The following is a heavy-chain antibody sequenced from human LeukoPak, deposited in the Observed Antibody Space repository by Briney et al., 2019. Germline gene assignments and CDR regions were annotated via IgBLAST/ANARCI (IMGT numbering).Heavy chain of an antibody. CDR1: GGSISSHY. D-gene: IGHD3-16*01. V-gene: IGHV4-59*11. J-gene: IGHJ3*02. CDR2: VHYSGST. Sequence: PSETLSLTCTVSGGSISSHYWSWIRQPPGKGLEWIGYVHYSGSTNYNPSLNSRVIISEDASKNQFSLKLSSVTAADTAVYYCARELRGEDAFDIWGQGTMVTVSS. CDR3: ARELRGEDAFDI.